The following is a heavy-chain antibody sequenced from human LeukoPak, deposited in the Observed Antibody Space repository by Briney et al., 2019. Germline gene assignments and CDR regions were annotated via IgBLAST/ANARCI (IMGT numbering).Heavy chain of an antibody. CDR3: AKATYSSSWLIIN. V-gene: IGHV3-9*03. CDR2: ISWNSGSI. J-gene: IGHJ4*02. CDR1: GFTFSSYW. Sequence: GGSLRLSCAASGFTFSSYWMHWVRQAPGKGLEWVSGISWNSGSIGYADSVKGRFTISRDNAKNSLYLQMNSLRAEDMALYYCAKATYSSSWLIINWGQGTLVTVSS. D-gene: IGHD6-13*01.